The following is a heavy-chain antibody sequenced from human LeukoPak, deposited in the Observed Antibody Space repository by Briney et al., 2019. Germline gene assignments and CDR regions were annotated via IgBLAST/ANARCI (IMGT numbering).Heavy chain of an antibody. Sequence: GGSLRLSCAASGFTFSSYAMHWVRQAPGKGLEWVAVISYDGSNKYYADSVKGRFTISRDNSKNTLYLQMNNLRAEDTATYYCAREYCSGGTCYAPGYWGQGTLVTVSS. CDR2: ISYDGSNK. V-gene: IGHV3-30-3*01. D-gene: IGHD2-15*01. CDR3: AREYCSGGTCYAPGY. J-gene: IGHJ4*02. CDR1: GFTFSSYA.